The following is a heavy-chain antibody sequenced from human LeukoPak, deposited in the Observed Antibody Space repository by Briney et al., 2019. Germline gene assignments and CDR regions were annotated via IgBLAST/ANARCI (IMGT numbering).Heavy chain of an antibody. CDR1: GFTVSSNY. CDR2: FYSGGST. J-gene: IGHJ4*02. D-gene: IGHD6-6*01. Sequence: GGSLRLSCAASGFTVSSNYMSWVRQAPGKGLEWVSVFYSGGSTYYADSVKGRFTISRDNSKNTLYLQMNSLRAEDTAVYYCARGGSSGLEDFDYWGQGTLVTVSS. V-gene: IGHV3-53*01. CDR3: ARGGSSGLEDFDY.